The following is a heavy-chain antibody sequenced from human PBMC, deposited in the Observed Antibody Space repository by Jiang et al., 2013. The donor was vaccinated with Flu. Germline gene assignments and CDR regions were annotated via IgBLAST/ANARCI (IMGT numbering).Heavy chain of an antibody. D-gene: IGHD1-26*01. CDR3: ARGRGIVGARIDP. V-gene: IGHV1-18*01. CDR2: ISGYNGNT. Sequence: SGAEVKKPGASVKVSCKASGYSFTNFGISWVRQAPGQGLEWMGWISGYNGNTNYAQKFQGRVTMTRNTSISTAYMELSSLRSEDTAVYYCARGRGIVGARIDPWGQGTLVTVSS. CDR1: GYSFTNFG. J-gene: IGHJ5*02.